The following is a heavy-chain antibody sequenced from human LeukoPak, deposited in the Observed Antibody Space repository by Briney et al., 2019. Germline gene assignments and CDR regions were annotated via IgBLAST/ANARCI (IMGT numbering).Heavy chain of an antibody. Sequence: SQTLSLTCTVSGGSISSGGYYWSWIRQHPGKGLEWIGYIYYSGSTYYNPSLKSRVTISVDTSKNQFSVKLSSVTAADTAVYYCARGVLDTAMVKGDAFDIWGQGTMVTVSS. CDR3: ARGVLDTAMVKGDAFDI. CDR1: GGSISSGGYY. V-gene: IGHV4-31*03. J-gene: IGHJ3*02. CDR2: IYYSGST. D-gene: IGHD5-18*01.